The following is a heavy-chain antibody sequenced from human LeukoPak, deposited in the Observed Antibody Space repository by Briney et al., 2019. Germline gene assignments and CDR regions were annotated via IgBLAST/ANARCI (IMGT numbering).Heavy chain of an antibody. CDR2: IYYSGST. CDR3: ARQYGSGSYYNWFDP. V-gene: IGHV4-30-4*01. Sequence: SETLSLTCTVSGGSISSGDYYWGWLRQPPGKGLEWIGYIYYSGSTYYNPSLKSRVTISVDTSNNQFSLKLSSVTAADTAVYYCARQYGSGSYYNWFDPWGQGTLVTVSS. J-gene: IGHJ5*02. D-gene: IGHD3-10*01. CDR1: GGSISSGDYY.